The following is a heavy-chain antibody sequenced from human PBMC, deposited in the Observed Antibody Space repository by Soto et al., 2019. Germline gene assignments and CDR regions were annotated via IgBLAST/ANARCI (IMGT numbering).Heavy chain of an antibody. V-gene: IGHV4-30-4*08. CDR2: IHFSGSV. J-gene: IGHJ6*02. CDR1: GGSISGDYYH. CDR3: AREDDGGDRDYYGLDV. D-gene: IGHD2-21*02. Sequence: QVQLQQSGPGLVKPSQTLSLTCTVSGGSISGDYYHWTWIRQSPGKGLEWIGYIHFSGSVLYNPSFKSRPTISVNTSKNQFSLHLRSVTAAETAVYFCAREDDGGDRDYYGLDVWGQGTTVPVSS.